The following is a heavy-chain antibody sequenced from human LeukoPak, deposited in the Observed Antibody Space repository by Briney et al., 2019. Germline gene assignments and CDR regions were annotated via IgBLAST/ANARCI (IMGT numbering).Heavy chain of an antibody. J-gene: IGHJ6*02. CDR1: GFTFSSYA. V-gene: IGHV3-7*01. CDR2: IKQDGSEK. D-gene: IGHD3-10*01. CDR3: ARGGDYYYYGMDV. Sequence: PGGSLRLSCAASGFTFSSYAMSWVRQAPGKGLEWVANIKQDGSEKYYVDSVKGRFTISRDNAKNSLYLQMNSLRAEDTAVYYCARGGDYYYYGMDVWGQGTTVTVSS.